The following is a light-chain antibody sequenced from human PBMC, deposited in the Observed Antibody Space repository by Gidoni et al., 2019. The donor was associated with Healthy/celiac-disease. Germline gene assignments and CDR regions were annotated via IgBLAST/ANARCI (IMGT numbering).Light chain of an antibody. CDR2: DAS. CDR1: QDISNY. Sequence: DIQMTQSPSSLSASVGDRVTITCQASQDISNYLNWYQQKPVKAPKLLIYDASNLETGVPSRFSGSGSGTDFTFTISSLQPEDIATYYCQQYDNLPLVTCGGGTKVEIK. CDR3: QQYDNLPLVT. V-gene: IGKV1-33*01. J-gene: IGKJ4*01.